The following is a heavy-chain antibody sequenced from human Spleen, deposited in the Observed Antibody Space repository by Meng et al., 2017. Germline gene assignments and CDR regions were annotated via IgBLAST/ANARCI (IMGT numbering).Heavy chain of an antibody. CDR3: AGGPN. CDR2: IIDRGST. V-gene: IGHV4-34*01. J-gene: IGHJ4*02. Sequence: QVQLHQRGAGLLKPSETLSLTCAVYGGSFSDYCWSWIRQPPGKGLEWIGEIIDRGSTNYNPSLKSRIAISVDTSKNQFSLKLSSVTAADTAVYYCAGGPNWGQGTLVTVSS. CDR1: GGSFSDYC.